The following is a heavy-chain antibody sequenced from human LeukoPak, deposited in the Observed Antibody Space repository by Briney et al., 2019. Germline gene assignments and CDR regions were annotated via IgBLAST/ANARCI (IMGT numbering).Heavy chain of an antibody. V-gene: IGHV3-53*01. CDR1: GFTFSSYA. Sequence: GGSLRLSCAASGFTFSSYAMNWVRQAPGKGLEWVSITYSDGNTYYAESVRGRFTVSRGYSKNTLYLQMKSMRVEDTAFYYCARDLSYFDYWGQGTLVTVSS. CDR2: TYSDGNT. J-gene: IGHJ4*02. D-gene: IGHD2/OR15-2a*01. CDR3: ARDLSYFDY.